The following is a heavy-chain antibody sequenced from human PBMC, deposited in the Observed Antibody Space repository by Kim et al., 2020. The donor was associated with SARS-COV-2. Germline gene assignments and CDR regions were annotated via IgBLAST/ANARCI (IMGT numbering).Heavy chain of an antibody. CDR2: ISSSSSYT. D-gene: IGHD2-8*01. CDR3: ARVQQDPAIVLMVYAIVGWFDP. V-gene: IGHV3-11*05. CDR1: GFTFSDYY. J-gene: IGHJ5*02. Sequence: GGSLRLSCAASGFTFSDYYMSWIRQAPWKGLEWVSYISSSSSYTNYADSVKGRFTISRDNAKNSLYLQMNSLRAEDTAVYYCARVQQDPAIVLMVYAIVGWFDPWGQGTLVTVSS.